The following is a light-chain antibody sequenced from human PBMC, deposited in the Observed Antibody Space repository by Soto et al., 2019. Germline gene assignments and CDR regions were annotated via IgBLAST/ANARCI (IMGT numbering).Light chain of an antibody. CDR3: QQYNNWPRT. V-gene: IGKV3-15*01. CDR2: GAS. CDR1: ESVSIN. Sequence: IVMMQSPATLSMSPGERANLSCRASESVSINLAWYQQKPGQAPRLLIYGASTRATGVPARFSGSGSGTEFTLTISSLQSEDFAVYYCQQYNNWPRTFGQGTKVDI. J-gene: IGKJ1*01.